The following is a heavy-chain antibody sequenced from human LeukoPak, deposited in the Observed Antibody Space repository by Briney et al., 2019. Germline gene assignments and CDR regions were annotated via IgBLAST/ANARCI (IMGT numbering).Heavy chain of an antibody. CDR3: ATAHHWNDSPFQH. CDR1: GLTFSSYS. Sequence: PGGSLRLSCAASGLTFSSYSMNWVRQAPGKGLEWVSSISSSSSYIYYADSVKGRFTISRDNAKNSLYLQMNSLRAEDTAVYYCATAHHWNDSPFQHWGQGTLVTVSS. D-gene: IGHD1-1*01. CDR2: ISSSSSYI. J-gene: IGHJ1*01. V-gene: IGHV3-21*01.